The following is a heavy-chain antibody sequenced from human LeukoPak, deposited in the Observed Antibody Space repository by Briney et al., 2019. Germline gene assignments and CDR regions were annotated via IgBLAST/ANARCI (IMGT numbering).Heavy chain of an antibody. D-gene: IGHD3-10*01. CDR2: ISGSGGNT. V-gene: IGHV3-23*01. J-gene: IGHJ4*02. Sequence: GGSLRLSCAASGLTFSSYAMNWVRQAPGKGLEWVSAISGSGGNTYYADSVKGRFTISRDNSKNTLYLQMNSLRAEDTAIYYCAIKAKGDYWGQGTLVTVSS. CDR1: GLTFSSYA. CDR3: AIKAKGDY.